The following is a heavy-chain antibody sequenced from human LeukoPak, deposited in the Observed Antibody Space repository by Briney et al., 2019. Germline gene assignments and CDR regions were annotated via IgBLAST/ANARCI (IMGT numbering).Heavy chain of an antibody. J-gene: IGHJ6*03. CDR1: GFTFSTYW. CDR3: ARGDYDFWSGYPYYYYYMDV. Sequence: GGSLRLSCAASGFTFSTYWMHWVRQAPGKGLMWFSRINSDSSITSYADSVKGRFTISRDNAKNTLYLQMNSLRAEDTAVYYCARGDYDFWSGYPYYYYYMDVWGKGTTVTVSS. V-gene: IGHV3-74*01. CDR2: INSDSSIT. D-gene: IGHD3-3*01.